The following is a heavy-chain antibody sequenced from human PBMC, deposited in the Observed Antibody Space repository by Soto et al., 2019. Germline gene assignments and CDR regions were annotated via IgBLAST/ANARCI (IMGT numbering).Heavy chain of an antibody. CDR1: GFTFSSYG. Sequence: QVQLVESGGGVVQPGRSLRLSCAASGFTFSSYGMHWVRQAPGKGLEWVAVIWYDGSNKYYADSVKGRFTISRDNSKNTLYLQMNSLIAEDTAVYYCARDFDSLLRYMDVWGKGTTVTVSS. CDR3: ARDFDSLLRYMDV. CDR2: IWYDGSNK. V-gene: IGHV3-33*01. D-gene: IGHD3-9*01. J-gene: IGHJ6*03.